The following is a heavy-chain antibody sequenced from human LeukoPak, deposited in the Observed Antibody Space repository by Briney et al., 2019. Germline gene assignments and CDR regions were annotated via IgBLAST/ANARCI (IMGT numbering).Heavy chain of an antibody. Sequence: GGSLRLSCAVSGSSVTNSYMSWVRQAPGEGLEWVSVFYVGGATYYADSVKGRFTISRDNSKNTLYAEMTSLRAEDTAVYYCATLASGYSSPFDYWGQGTLVTVSS. J-gene: IGHJ4*02. D-gene: IGHD6-13*01. CDR3: ATLASGYSSPFDY. V-gene: IGHV3-53*01. CDR1: GSSVTNSY. CDR2: FYVGGAT.